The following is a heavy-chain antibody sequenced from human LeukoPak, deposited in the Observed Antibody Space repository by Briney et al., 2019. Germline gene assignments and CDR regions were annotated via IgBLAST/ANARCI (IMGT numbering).Heavy chain of an antibody. D-gene: IGHD6-13*01. CDR2: IKQEGSEK. V-gene: IGHV3-7*01. CDR3: ARDGAAAAGRYFDY. CDR1: GFTFSNYW. J-gene: IGHJ4*02. Sequence: GGSLRLSCAASGFTFSNYWMSWVRQAPGKGLEWVANIKQEGSEKYYVDSVKGRFTISRDNAKKSLYLQMNSLRAEDTAVYYCARDGAAAAGRYFDYWGQGSLVTVSS.